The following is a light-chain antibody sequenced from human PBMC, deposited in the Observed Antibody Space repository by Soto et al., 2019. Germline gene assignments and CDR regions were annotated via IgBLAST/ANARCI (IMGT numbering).Light chain of an antibody. CDR1: NSDVGVYKY. CDR3: CSYAGAYTFI. CDR2: DVN. Sequence: QSALTQPRSVSGSPGQSVTISCTGTNSDVGVYKYVSWYQQHPGKTPKLMIYDVNKRPSGVPDRFSGSKSGNTASLTIAGLQAEDGADYYCCSYAGAYTFIFGGGTKLTVL. V-gene: IGLV2-11*01. J-gene: IGLJ2*01.